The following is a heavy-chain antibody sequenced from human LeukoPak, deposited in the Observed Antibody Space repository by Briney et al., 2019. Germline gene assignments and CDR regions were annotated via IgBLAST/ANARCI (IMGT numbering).Heavy chain of an antibody. CDR2: IYHTGST. CDR1: GYSISRGYY. J-gene: IGHJ4*02. CDR3: ARAGWIITSGIDY. D-gene: IGHD3-10*01. Sequence: SETLSLTCGVSGYSISRGYYWAWIRQPPGKGLEWIGTIYHTGSTYYTPSLRSRVTISVDTSKNEFSLNLNSVTAADTAVYYCARAGWIITSGIDYWGQGALVTVSS. V-gene: IGHV4-38-2*01.